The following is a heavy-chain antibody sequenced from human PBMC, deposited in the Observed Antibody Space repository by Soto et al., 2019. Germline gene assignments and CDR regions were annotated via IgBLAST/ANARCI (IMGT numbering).Heavy chain of an antibody. CDR1: GFMFTRST. J-gene: IGHJ3*02. Sequence: GGSLRLSCVASGFMFTRSTMNWVRQAPGKGLEWVSSITSASDYIFYADSVKGRFTISRDNAKNSLYLQMNSLRAEDTAVYYCARVGTGSSTPFDIWGKGPMVNVS. D-gene: IGHD3-9*01. CDR2: ITSASDYI. V-gene: IGHV3-21*01. CDR3: ARVGTGSSTPFDI.